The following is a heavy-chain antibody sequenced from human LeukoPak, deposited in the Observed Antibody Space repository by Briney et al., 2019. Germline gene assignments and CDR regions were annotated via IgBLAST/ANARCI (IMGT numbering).Heavy chain of an antibody. V-gene: IGHV4-30-4*01. CDR1: GGCISSGDYY. Sequence: SQTLSLTCTVSGGCISSGDYYWSWIRQPPGKGVEGIGYIYYSGSTYYNPSLKSRVTISVDTSKNQFSLKLSSVTAADTAVYYCARGKDSSGSQRFDYWGQGTLVTVSS. CDR3: ARGKDSSGSQRFDY. D-gene: IGHD3-22*01. J-gene: IGHJ4*02. CDR2: IYYSGST.